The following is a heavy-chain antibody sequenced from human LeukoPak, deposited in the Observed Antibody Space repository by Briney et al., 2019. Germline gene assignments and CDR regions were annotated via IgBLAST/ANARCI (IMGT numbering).Heavy chain of an antibody. CDR3: ARGQTGDYRFDY. Sequence: ASVKVSCKASGYTFTSYDINWVRQATGQGLEWMGRMNPNSGNTGYAQKFQGRVTMTRNTSISTAYMELSSLRSEDTAVYYCARGQTGDYRFDYWGQGTLVTVSS. CDR2: MNPNSGNT. CDR1: GYTFTSYD. D-gene: IGHD2-21*01. J-gene: IGHJ4*02. V-gene: IGHV1-8*01.